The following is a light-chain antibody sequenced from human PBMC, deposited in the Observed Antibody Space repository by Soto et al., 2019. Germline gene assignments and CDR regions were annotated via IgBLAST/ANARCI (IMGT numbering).Light chain of an antibody. J-gene: IGKJ2*01. Sequence: DIQMTQSPSTLCASVGDRVTITCRASQSISSWLAWYQQKPGKAPKLLIYDASSLESGVPSRFSGSGSGTEFTLTISSLQPDDFATYYCQQYNSYSPYTFGQGTKLEI. CDR1: QSISSW. CDR2: DAS. V-gene: IGKV1-5*01. CDR3: QQYNSYSPYT.